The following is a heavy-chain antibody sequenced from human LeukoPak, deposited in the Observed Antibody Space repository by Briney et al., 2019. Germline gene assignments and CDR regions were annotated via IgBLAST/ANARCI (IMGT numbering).Heavy chain of an antibody. Sequence: PGGSLRLSCAASGFTFSSYGMHWVRQAPGKGLEWVAFIRYDGSNKYYADSVKGRFTISRDNSKNTLYLQMNSLRAEDTAVYCCAKDVRYGDRAIDYWGQGTLVTVSS. D-gene: IGHD4-17*01. CDR3: AKDVRYGDRAIDY. CDR1: GFTFSSYG. J-gene: IGHJ4*02. CDR2: IRYDGSNK. V-gene: IGHV3-30*02.